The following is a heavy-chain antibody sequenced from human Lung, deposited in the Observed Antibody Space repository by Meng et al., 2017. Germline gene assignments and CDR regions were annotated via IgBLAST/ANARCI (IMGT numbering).Heavy chain of an antibody. CDR1: GKHFAAYR. CDR2: IDPKRSNT. Sequence: VSVVYCWREGKKPGAPGKVSWNACGKHFAAYRIQWVRQGPGQGLEWMGRIDPKRSNTHYAQKFQGRVHMTRDTSISTAYMELSGLRSDDTAVYYCARDEDISAAGYLLGDFWGQGTLVTVSS. D-gene: IGHD6-13*01. J-gene: IGHJ4*02. CDR3: ARDEDISAAGYLLGDF. V-gene: IGHV1-2*06.